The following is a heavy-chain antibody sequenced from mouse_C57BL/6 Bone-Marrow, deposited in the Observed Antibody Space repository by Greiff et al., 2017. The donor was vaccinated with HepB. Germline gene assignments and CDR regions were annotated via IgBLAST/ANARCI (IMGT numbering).Heavy chain of an antibody. D-gene: IGHD3-1*01. CDR3: AREGLGYLYYFDY. CDR2: IYPGSGST. Sequence: QVQLKQSGAELVKPGASVKMSCKASGYTFTSYWITWVKQRPGQGLEWIGDIYPGSGSTNYNEKFKSKATLTVDTSSSTAYMQLSSLTSEDSAVFYCAREGLGYLYYFDYWGQGTTLTVSS. CDR1: GYTFTSYW. J-gene: IGHJ2*01. V-gene: IGHV1-55*01.